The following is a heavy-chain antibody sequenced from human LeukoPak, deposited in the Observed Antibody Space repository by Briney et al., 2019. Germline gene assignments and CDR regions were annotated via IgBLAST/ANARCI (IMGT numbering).Heavy chain of an antibody. CDR1: GYSISSGYY. CDR2: IYHSGST. Sequence: SETLSLTCTVSGYSISSGYYWGWIRQPPGKGLEWIGSIYHSGSTYYNPSLKSRVTISVDTSKNQFSLKLSSVTAADTAVYYCARGPRYLDYWGQGTLVTVSS. J-gene: IGHJ4*02. V-gene: IGHV4-38-2*02. CDR3: ARGPRYLDY.